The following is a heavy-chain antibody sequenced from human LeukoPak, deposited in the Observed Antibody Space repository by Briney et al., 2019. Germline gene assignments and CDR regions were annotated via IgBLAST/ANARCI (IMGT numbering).Heavy chain of an antibody. CDR3: ARDSAVSVWMWWPNWFDP. D-gene: IGHD2-21*01. Sequence: GASVKVSCKASGYTFTSYAMNWVRQAPGQGLEWMGWINTNTGNPTYAQGFTGRFVFSLDTSVSTAYLQISSLKAEDTAVYYCARDSAVSVWMWWPNWFDPWGQGTLVTVSS. CDR1: GYTFTSYA. J-gene: IGHJ5*02. V-gene: IGHV7-4-1*02. CDR2: INTNTGNP.